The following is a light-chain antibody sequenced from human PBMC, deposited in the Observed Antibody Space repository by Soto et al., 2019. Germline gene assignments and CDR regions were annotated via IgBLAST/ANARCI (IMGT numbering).Light chain of an antibody. J-gene: IGLJ2*01. CDR2: DVS. Sequence: QSALTQPASVSGSPGQSITISCTGTSSDVGGYNYVSWYQQHPGKAPKLMIYDVSNRPSGVSNRFSGSKSGNTASLTISGLQVEDEADYSCSSYTSSSPRVFGGGTK. CDR3: SSYTSSSPRV. CDR1: SSDVGGYNY. V-gene: IGLV2-14*01.